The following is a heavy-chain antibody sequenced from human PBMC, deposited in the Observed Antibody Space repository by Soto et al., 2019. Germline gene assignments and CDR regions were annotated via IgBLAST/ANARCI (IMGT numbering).Heavy chain of an antibody. V-gene: IGHV4-39*01. J-gene: IGHJ4*02. CDR2: IYYSGST. CDR1: GGSISSSSYY. CDR3: ARHWGTYFDY. Sequence: QLQLQESGPGLVKPSETLSLTCTVSGGSISSSSYYWGWIRQPPGKGLEWIGSIYYSGSTYYNPSLKSRVTLSVDTSKNQFSLKLSSVTAADTAVYYCARHWGTYFDYWGQGTLVTVSS. D-gene: IGHD3-16*01.